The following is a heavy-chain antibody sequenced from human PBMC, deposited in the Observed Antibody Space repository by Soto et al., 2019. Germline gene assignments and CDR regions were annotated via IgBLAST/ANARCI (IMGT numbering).Heavy chain of an antibody. V-gene: IGHV1-18*01. CDR3: ARVVGAGSYYNQYTWFDP. J-gene: IGHJ5*02. CDR1: GYTFTNHG. Sequence: ASVKVSCKASGYTFTNHGISWVRQAPGQGLERMGWISAYNGNTKYAQKLQGRVTMTTDTSTSAAYMELRSLRSDDTAVYYCARVVGAGSYYNQYTWFDPWGQGTLVTVS. D-gene: IGHD3-10*01. CDR2: ISAYNGNT.